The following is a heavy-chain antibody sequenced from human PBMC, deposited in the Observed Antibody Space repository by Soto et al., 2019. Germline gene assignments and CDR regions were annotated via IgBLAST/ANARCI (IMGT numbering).Heavy chain of an antibody. Sequence: QVQLQESGPGLLKPSQTLSLTCTVSGGSISSGGYYWSWFRQHPGKGLEWIGYIYYSGSTYCNPSLKSRVTISVDTSKNQFSLKLSSVTAADTAVYYCARDKPSGMARGLGYWGQGNLVTVSS. V-gene: IGHV4-31*03. CDR1: GGSISSGGYY. CDR2: IYYSGST. J-gene: IGHJ4*02. D-gene: IGHD3-10*01. CDR3: ARDKPSGMARGLGY.